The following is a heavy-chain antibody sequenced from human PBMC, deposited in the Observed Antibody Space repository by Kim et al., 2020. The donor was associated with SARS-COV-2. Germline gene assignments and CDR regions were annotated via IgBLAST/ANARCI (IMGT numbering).Heavy chain of an antibody. CDR3: ARDGVVVPAATYYYYGMDV. Sequence: GGSLRLSCAASGFTFSSYSMNWVRQAPGKGLEWVSSISSSSSYIYYADSVKGRFTISRDNAKNSLYLQMNSLRAEDTAVYYCARDGVVVPAATYYYYGMDVWGQGTTVTVSS. J-gene: IGHJ6*02. CDR2: ISSSSSYI. CDR1: GFTFSSYS. D-gene: IGHD2-2*01. V-gene: IGHV3-21*01.